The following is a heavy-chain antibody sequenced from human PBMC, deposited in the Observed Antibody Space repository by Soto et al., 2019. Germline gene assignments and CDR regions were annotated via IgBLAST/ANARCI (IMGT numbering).Heavy chain of an antibody. J-gene: IGHJ6*02. CDR1: GGTFSSYA. V-gene: IGHV1-69*01. Sequence: QVQLVQSGAEVKKPGSSVKVSCKASGGTFSSYAISWVRQAPGQGLEWMGGIIPIFGTANYAQKFQGRVTITADESTSTAYMELSSLRSEDTAVYYCARDPLAYCGGDCPEEYYYGMDVWGQGTTVTVSS. CDR2: IIPIFGTA. D-gene: IGHD2-21*02. CDR3: ARDPLAYCGGDCPEEYYYGMDV.